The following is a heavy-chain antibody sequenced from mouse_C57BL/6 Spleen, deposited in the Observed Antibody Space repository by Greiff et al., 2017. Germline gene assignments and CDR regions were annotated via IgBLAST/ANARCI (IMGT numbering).Heavy chain of an antibody. Sequence: EVMLVESGGGLVKPGGSLKLSCAASGFTFSSYAMSWVRQTPEKRLEWVATISDGGSYTYYPDNVKGRFTISRDNAKNNLYLQMSHLKSEDTAMYYCARDSITTNFDVWGTGTTVTVSS. D-gene: IGHD1-1*01. J-gene: IGHJ1*03. CDR2: ISDGGSYT. CDR3: ARDSITTNFDV. CDR1: GFTFSSYA. V-gene: IGHV5-4*01.